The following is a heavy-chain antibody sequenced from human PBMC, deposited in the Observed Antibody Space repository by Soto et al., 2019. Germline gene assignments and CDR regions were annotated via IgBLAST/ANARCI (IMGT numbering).Heavy chain of an antibody. CDR1: GYTFTNFG. CDR3: ARSHGDYAGY. Sequence: ASVKVSCKASGYTFTNFGISWVRQAPGQGLEWMGWISAYNGNTNIAQKFQGRITMTTDTSTSTAYMELRSLRSDDTAVYYCARSHGDYAGYWGQGTLVTVSS. CDR2: ISAYNGNT. J-gene: IGHJ4*02. D-gene: IGHD4-17*01. V-gene: IGHV1-18*01.